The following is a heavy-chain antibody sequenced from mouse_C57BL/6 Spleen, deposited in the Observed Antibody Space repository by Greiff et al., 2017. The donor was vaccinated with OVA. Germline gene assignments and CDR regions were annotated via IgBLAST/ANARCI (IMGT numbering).Heavy chain of an antibody. J-gene: IGHJ4*01. V-gene: IGHV2-2*01. CDR1: GFSLTSYG. D-gene: IGHD1-1*01. Sequence: QVQLKESGPGLVQPSQSLSITCTVSGFSLTSYGVHRVRQSPGKGLEWLGVIWSGGSTDYNAAFISRLSISKDNSKSQVFFKMNSLQADDTAIYYCARRHYYGSSYYAMDYWGQGTSVTVSS. CDR3: ARRHYYGSSYYAMDY. CDR2: IWSGGST.